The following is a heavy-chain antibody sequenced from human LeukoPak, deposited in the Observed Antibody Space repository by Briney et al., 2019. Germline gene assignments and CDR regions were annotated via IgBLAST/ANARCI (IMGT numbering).Heavy chain of an antibody. Sequence: SETLSLTCTVSGGSISSSSYYWGWIRQPPGKGLEWIGSIYYSGSTYYNPSLKSRVTISVDTSKNQFSLKLSSVTAADTAVYYCARVREMDAFDIWGQGTMVTVSS. D-gene: IGHD5-24*01. V-gene: IGHV4-39*07. CDR2: IYYSGST. CDR3: ARVREMDAFDI. J-gene: IGHJ3*02. CDR1: GGSISSSSYY.